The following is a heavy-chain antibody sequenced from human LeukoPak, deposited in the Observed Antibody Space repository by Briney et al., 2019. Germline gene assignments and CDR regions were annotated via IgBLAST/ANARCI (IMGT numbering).Heavy chain of an antibody. CDR3: AKDFVDTAVALYGMDV. V-gene: IGHV3-30*18. J-gene: IGHJ6*02. CDR1: GFTFSSYG. D-gene: IGHD5-18*01. CDR2: ISYDGSNK. Sequence: PGGSLRLSCAASGFTFSSYGMHWVRQAPGKGLEWVAVISYDGSNKYYADSVKGRFTISRDNSKSTLYLQMNSLRAEDTAVYYCAKDFVDTAVALYGMDVWGQGTTVTVSS.